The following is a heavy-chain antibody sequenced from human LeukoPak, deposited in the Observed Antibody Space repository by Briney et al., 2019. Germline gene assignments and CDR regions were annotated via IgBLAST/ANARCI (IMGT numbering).Heavy chain of an antibody. CDR2: ISLAGRT. CDR1: GGSITTTNY. CDR3: SRESGPFCPFGH. V-gene: IGHV4-4*02. J-gene: IGHJ4*02. Sequence: SETLSLTCGVSGGSITTTNYWSWVRQPPGGGLEWIGEISLAGRTRYNPSLQSRVHISIDESKNHLYLNLASVTAADTAVYYCSRESGPFCPFGHWGQGTLVAVIS. D-gene: IGHD1-26*01.